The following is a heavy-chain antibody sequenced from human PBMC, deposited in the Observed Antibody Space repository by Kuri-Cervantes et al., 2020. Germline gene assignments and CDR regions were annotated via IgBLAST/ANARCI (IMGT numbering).Heavy chain of an antibody. D-gene: IGHD3-10*01. J-gene: IGHJ3*02. CDR1: GFTFSSYS. Sequence: GGSLRLSCAASGFTFSSYSMNWVRQTPGKGLEWVSSISCSSSYIYYADSVKGRFTISRDNAKNTLYLQMNSLRAEDTAVYYCARVEIAPKGRVRGVADAFDIWGQGTMVTVSS. CDR2: ISCSSSYI. V-gene: IGHV3-21*03. CDR3: ARVEIAPKGRVRGVADAFDI.